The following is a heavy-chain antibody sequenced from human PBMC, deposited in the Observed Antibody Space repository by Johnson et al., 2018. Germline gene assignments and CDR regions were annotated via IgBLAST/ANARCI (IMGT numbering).Heavy chain of an antibody. CDR1: GFSFSDHY. CDR3: TRLGVGAPLDAFDI. V-gene: IGHV3-72*01. J-gene: IGHJ3*02. Sequence: VQLVQSGGGLVQPGGSLRLPCAASGFSFSDHYMDWVRQAPGTGLAWVGRTKNKANSSTTEYAASVKGRFTIPRDDSKNSLYLQMNSQKTEDTAVYYCTRLGVGAPLDAFDIWGQGTMVTVSS. D-gene: IGHD1-26*01. CDR2: TKNKANSSTT.